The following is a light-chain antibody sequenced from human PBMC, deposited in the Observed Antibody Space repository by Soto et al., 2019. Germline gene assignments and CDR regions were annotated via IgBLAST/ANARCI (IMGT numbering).Light chain of an antibody. J-gene: IGLJ2*01. CDR1: NSNIGAGYD. CDR2: GNT. Sequence: QSVLTQPPSVSGAPGQRVTISCTGSNSNIGAGYDVHWYQQLPGTAPKLLISGNTNRPSGVPDRFSGSKSGTSASLAIIGLQADDEGDYYCQSSDTSLGAPVFGGGTQLTVL. CDR3: QSSDTSLGAPV. V-gene: IGLV1-40*01.